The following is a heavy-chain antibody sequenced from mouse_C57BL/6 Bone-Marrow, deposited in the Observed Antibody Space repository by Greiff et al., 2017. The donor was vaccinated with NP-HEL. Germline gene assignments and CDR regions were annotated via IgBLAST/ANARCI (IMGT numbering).Heavy chain of an antibody. CDR3: ARIYYGSSSSWFAY. CDR2: IDPSDSYT. CDR1: GYTFTSYW. J-gene: IGHJ3*01. D-gene: IGHD1-1*01. Sequence: VQLQQPGAELVMPGASVKLSCKASGYTFTSYWMHWVKQRPGQGLEWIGEIDPSDSYTNYNQKFKGKSTLTVDKSSSTAYMQLSSLTSEDSAVYYGARIYYGSSSSWFAYWGQGTLVTVSA. V-gene: IGHV1-69*01.